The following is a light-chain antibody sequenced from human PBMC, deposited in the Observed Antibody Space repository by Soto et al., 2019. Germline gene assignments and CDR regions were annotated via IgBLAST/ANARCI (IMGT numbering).Light chain of an antibody. V-gene: IGKV3-11*01. CDR1: QSVSSN. J-gene: IGKJ5*01. CDR3: QQHSNWPPFT. Sequence: IVLAQSPATLSVSPGERATLSCRASQSVSSNLAWYQQKPGQAPRLLIYDASNRATGIPARFSGSGSGTDFTLTISSLEPEDFAVYYCQQHSNWPPFTFGQGTRVE. CDR2: DAS.